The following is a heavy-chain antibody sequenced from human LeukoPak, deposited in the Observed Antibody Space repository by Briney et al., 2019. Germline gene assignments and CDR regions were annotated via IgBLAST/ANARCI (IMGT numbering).Heavy chain of an antibody. CDR1: GGSISSSSYY. D-gene: IGHD2-21*01. J-gene: IGHJ6*02. V-gene: IGHV4-39*07. CDR3: ARIAVGMDV. CDR2: INHSGST. Sequence: PSETLSLTCTVSGGSISSSSYYWSWIRQPPGKGLEWIGEINHSGSTNYNPSLKSRVTISVDTSKNQFSLKLSSVTAADTAVYYCARIAVGMDVWGQGTSVTVSS.